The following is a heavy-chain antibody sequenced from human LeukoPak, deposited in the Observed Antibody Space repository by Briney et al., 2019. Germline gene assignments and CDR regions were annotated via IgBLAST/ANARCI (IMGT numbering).Heavy chain of an antibody. CDR1: DYSISSGYY. D-gene: IGHD5-18*01. J-gene: IGHJ4*02. CDR2: MYHSGST. CDR3: ARVQGWAAMGPFDY. Sequence: SETLSLTCTVSDYSISSGYYWGWIRQPPGKGLEWIGSMYHSGSTYDNPSLQSRVTISVDTSKNQFSLKLSSVTAADTAVYYCARVQGWAAMGPFDYWGQGTLVTVSS. V-gene: IGHV4-38-2*02.